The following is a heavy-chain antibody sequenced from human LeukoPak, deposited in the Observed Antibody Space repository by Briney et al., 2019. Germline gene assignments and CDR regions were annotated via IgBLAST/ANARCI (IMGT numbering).Heavy chain of an antibody. J-gene: IGHJ5*02. CDR1: GFTFSSYE. CDR2: ISSSGGTI. D-gene: IGHD6-13*01. Sequence: GGSLRLSCAASGFTFSSYEMNWVRQAPGKGLEWVSYISSSGGTIYYADSVKGRFTISRDNAKNSLYLQMNSLRAEDTAVYYCAREGVAAAGFEYNWFDPWGQGTLVTVSS. V-gene: IGHV3-48*03. CDR3: AREGVAAAGFEYNWFDP.